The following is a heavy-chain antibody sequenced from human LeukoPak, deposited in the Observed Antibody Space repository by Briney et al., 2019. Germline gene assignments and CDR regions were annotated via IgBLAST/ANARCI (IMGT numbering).Heavy chain of an antibody. CDR1: EFTFSSYA. CDR3: ARGMDYDILAGPPDY. D-gene: IGHD3-9*01. J-gene: IGHJ3*01. CDR2: ISYDGSNK. V-gene: IGHV3-30*04. Sequence: GRSLRLSCAASEFTFSSYAMHWVRQAPDKGLEWVALISYDGSNKEYADSVKGRFTISRDNSKNSLYLQMNSLRGEDTAVYYCARGMDYDILAGPPDYWGQGQWSPSLQ.